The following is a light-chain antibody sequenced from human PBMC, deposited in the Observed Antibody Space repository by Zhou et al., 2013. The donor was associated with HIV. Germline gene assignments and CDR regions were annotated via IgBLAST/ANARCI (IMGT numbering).Light chain of an antibody. CDR1: QSVSTY. V-gene: IGKV1-12*01. CDR2: GAS. CDR3: QQGNSFPLT. Sequence: DIQMTQSPSTLSASVGDRVTITCRASQSVSTYLAWYQQKPGRAPKLLVSGASSLQSGVPSRFSGSGSGTVFTLTISSLQPEDFATYYCQQGNSFPLTFGGGTKVEIK. J-gene: IGKJ4*01.